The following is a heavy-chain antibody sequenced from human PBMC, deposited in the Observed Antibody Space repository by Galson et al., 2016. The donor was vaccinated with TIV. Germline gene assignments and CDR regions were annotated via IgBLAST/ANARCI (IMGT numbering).Heavy chain of an antibody. CDR2: ISLGGNIM. V-gene: IGHV3-30-3*01. Sequence: SLRLSCAASGFNFSAHALHWVRQGPGKGLEWVAVISLGGNIMFYADSVKGRFTISRDNSKNSLYLQMNGLRVEDTAVYYCAKDQNRDTTLFSYDYAMDVWGQGTTVTVSS. D-gene: IGHD2-21*01. CDR1: GFNFSAHA. J-gene: IGHJ6*02. CDR3: AKDQNRDTTLFSYDYAMDV.